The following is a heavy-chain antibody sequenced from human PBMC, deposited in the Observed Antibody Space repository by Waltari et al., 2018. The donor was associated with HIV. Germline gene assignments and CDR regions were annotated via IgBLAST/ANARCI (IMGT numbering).Heavy chain of an antibody. CDR3: ARRYSGYDESPHF. CDR1: GFTFSSDW. CDR2: IKQDGSET. V-gene: IGHV3-7*01. D-gene: IGHD5-12*01. J-gene: IGHJ4*02. Sequence: EVQLVVSGGGLVQPGGSLRLSCAGSGFTFSSDWMSWFRQGPGKGPEWVAKIKQDGSETYYVDSVKGRFTISRDNAKNSLFLQMSSLRVDDTAVYYCARRYSGYDESPHFWGQGTLVTVSS.